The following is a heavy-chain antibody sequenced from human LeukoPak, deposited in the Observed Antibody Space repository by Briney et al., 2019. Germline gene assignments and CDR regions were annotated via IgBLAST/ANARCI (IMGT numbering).Heavy chain of an antibody. CDR3: ARDGWLGRDYYYYGMDV. CDR1: GYTFTSYG. V-gene: IGHV1-18*01. CDR2: ISAYNGNT. D-gene: IGHD3-22*01. J-gene: IGHJ6*02. Sequence: GASVKVSCKASGYTFTSYGISWVRQAPGQGLEWMGWISAYNGNTNYAQKLQGRVTMTTDTSTSTVYMELRSLRSDDTAVYYCARDGWLGRDYYYYGMDVWGQGTTVTVSS.